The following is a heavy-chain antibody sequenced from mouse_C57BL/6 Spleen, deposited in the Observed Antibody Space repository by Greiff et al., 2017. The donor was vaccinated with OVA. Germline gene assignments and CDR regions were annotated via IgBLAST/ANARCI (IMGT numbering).Heavy chain of an antibody. CDR2: INPNNGGT. Sequence: VQLQQSGPELVKPGASVKISCKASGYTFTDYYMNWVKQSHGKSLEWIGDINPNNGGTSYNQKFKGKATLTVDKSSSTAYMELRSLTSEDSAVYYCARDGDYYGSSLFAYWGQGTLVTVSA. J-gene: IGHJ3*01. D-gene: IGHD1-1*01. CDR1: GYTFTDYY. CDR3: ARDGDYYGSSLFAY. V-gene: IGHV1-26*01.